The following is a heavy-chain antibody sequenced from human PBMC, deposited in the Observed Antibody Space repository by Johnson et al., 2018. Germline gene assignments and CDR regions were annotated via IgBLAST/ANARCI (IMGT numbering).Heavy chain of an antibody. D-gene: IGHD6-19*01. J-gene: IGHJ1*01. CDR2: FSWNSGSI. CDR3: AKDHRSLAVAGPEYFQH. CDR1: GFTFDDYA. V-gene: IGHV3-9*01. Sequence: EVQLLESGGGLVQXGRSLRLSCAASGFTFDDYAMHWVRQAPGKGLEWVSGFSWNSGSIGYADSVKGRFTLSRDNAKNSLYLQMNSLRAEDTAVYYCAKDHRSLAVAGPEYFQHWGQGTLVTVSS.